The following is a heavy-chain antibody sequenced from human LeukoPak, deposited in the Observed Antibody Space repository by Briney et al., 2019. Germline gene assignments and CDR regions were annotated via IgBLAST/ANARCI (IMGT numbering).Heavy chain of an antibody. D-gene: IGHD6-13*01. CDR1: GFTFADYA. V-gene: IGHV3-9*01. Sequence: PGGSLRLSFAASGFTFADYAMHWVRQAPGKGLEWVSGISWNSGSIGYADSAKGRFTISRDNAKNSLYLQMNSLRAEDTALYYCAKDVAAAGFDYWGQGTLVTVSS. CDR2: ISWNSGSI. J-gene: IGHJ4*02. CDR3: AKDVAAAGFDY.